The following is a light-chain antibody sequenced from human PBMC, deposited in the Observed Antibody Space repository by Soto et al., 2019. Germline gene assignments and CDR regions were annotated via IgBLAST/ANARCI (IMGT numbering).Light chain of an antibody. Sequence: DFVMTQAPDSLAVSLGERATINCKSSQSVLYNSNNKNHLGWFQQKPGHPPKLLIYGASFRQSGVPDRFSGSGSGTDFTLTISSLQAEDVAVYYCQQYYSIPFTFGQVTKLEI. V-gene: IGKV4-1*01. CDR1: QSVLYNSNNKNH. CDR3: QQYYSIPFT. J-gene: IGKJ2*01. CDR2: GAS.